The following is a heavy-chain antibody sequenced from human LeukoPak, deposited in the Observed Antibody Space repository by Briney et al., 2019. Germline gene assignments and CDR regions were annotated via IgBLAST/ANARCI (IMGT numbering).Heavy chain of an antibody. J-gene: IGHJ4*02. CDR2: IYPGDSDT. Sequence: GESLKISCKGSGYSFTSYWIGRVRQMPGKGLEWMGIIYPGDSDTRYSPSFQGQVTISADKSISTAYLQWSSLKASDTAMYYCAREPRIGDYYDSSGYFDYWGQGTLVTVSS. CDR3: AREPRIGDYYDSSGYFDY. V-gene: IGHV5-51*01. D-gene: IGHD3-22*01. CDR1: GYSFTSYW.